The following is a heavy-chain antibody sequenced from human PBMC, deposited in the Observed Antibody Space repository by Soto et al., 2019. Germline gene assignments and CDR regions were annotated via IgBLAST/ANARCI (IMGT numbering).Heavy chain of an antibody. CDR1: GDSVSSNSVA. V-gene: IGHV6-1*01. Sequence: QVQLQQSGPGLVKPSQTLSLTCAISGDSVSSNSVAWNWIRQSPSRGLEWLGRTYYRSKWYNDYGLTVKGRITIHPDTSKNQFSLQLNSVTPEDTAVYCCARGRFNAFGIWGQGTMVTVSS. CDR2: TYYRSKWYN. D-gene: IGHD3-3*01. CDR3: ARGRFNAFGI. J-gene: IGHJ3*02.